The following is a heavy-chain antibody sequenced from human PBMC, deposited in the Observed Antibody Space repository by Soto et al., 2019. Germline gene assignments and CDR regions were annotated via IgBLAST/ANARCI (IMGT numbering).Heavy chain of an antibody. J-gene: IGHJ5*02. CDR1: GGSISSSSYY. Sequence: QLQLQESGPGLVKPSETLSLTCTVSGGSISSSSYYWGWIRQPPGKGLEWIGSIYYSGSTYYNPSLKSRVTISVDTSKNLCSLKLSSVTAADTAVYYCARPDYDILPGIRGESWFDPWGQGTLVTVSS. CDR2: IYYSGST. D-gene: IGHD3-9*01. V-gene: IGHV4-39*01. CDR3: ARPDYDILPGIRGESWFDP.